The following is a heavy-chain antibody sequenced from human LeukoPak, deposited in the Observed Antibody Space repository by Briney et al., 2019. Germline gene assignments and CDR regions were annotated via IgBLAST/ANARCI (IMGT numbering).Heavy chain of an antibody. V-gene: IGHV3-74*01. Sequence: GGSLRLSCAASGFTFSSSWMHWVRQTPGKGLVWVSRINPDGSTTSLADSVKGRFTLSRDNAKNTVYLQMNSLRAEDTAVYYCARGVGGDRDYWGQGTLVTVSS. J-gene: IGHJ4*02. D-gene: IGHD2-21*02. CDR1: GFTFSSSW. CDR3: ARGVGGDRDY. CDR2: INPDGSTT.